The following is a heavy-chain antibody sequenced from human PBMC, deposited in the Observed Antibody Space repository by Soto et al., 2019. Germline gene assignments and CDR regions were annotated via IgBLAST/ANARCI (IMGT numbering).Heavy chain of an antibody. J-gene: IGHJ4*02. CDR2: ISFGSSHI. V-gene: IGHV3-21*01. CDR3: ARDQGIAANLDY. Sequence: LRLSCAASGFTFSSYSMNWVRQAPGKGLEWVSSISFGSSHIYYADSVKGRFTISRDNAKNSLYLQMNSLRAEDTAVYYCARDQGIAANLDYWGQGTLVTVS. D-gene: IGHD6-13*01. CDR1: GFTFSSYS.